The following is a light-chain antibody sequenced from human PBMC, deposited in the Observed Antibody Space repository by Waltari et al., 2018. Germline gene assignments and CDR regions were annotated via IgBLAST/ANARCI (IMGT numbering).Light chain of an antibody. CDR3: QVWDSKTNQYV. Sequence: SYVLTQPPSVSVAPGQTATIPCGGNNIGAESVHGYRKKPAQAPVVVVYGDTNRPSGIPERFTGSNSGNTATLTISRVEAGDEADYFCQVWDSKTNQYVFGTGTKVTVL. V-gene: IGLV3-21*02. CDR1: NIGAES. CDR2: GDT. J-gene: IGLJ1*01.